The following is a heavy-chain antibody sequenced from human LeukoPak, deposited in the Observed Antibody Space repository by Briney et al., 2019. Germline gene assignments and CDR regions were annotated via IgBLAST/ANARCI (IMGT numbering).Heavy chain of an antibody. CDR1: GFTFSSYA. V-gene: IGHV3-30-3*01. Sequence: GGSLRLSCAASGFTFSSYAMHWVRQAPGKGLEWVAVISYDGSNKYYADSVKGRFTISRDNSKNTLYLQMNSLRAEDTAVYYCARDPRRTHSYGAGRCFDYWGQGTLVTVSS. CDR2: ISYDGSNK. J-gene: IGHJ4*02. D-gene: IGHD5-18*01. CDR3: ARDPRRTHSYGAGRCFDY.